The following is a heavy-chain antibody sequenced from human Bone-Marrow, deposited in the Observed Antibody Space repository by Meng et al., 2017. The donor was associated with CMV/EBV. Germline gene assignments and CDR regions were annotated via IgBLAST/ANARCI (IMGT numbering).Heavy chain of an antibody. D-gene: IGHD4-23*01. V-gene: IGHV3-30*02. CDR3: AKARSVVTPYYFDY. J-gene: IGHJ4*02. CDR1: GFTFSSYA. CDR2: IRYDGSNK. Sequence: GESLKISCAASGFTFSSYAMSWVRQAPGKGLEWVAFIRYDGSNKYYADSVKGRFTISRDNSKNTLYLQMNSLRAEDTAVYYCAKARSVVTPYYFDYWGQGPLVNVSS.